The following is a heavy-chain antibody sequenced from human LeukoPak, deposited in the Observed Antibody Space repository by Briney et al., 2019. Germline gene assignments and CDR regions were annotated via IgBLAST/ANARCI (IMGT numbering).Heavy chain of an antibody. D-gene: IGHD6-13*01. CDR2: INPNSGGT. CDR1: GYTFTGYY. CDR3: ARVTGLQQSPWSLFDP. Sequence: GASVKVSCKASGYTFTGYYMHWVRQAPGQGLEWMGWINPNSGGTNYAQKFQGWVTMTRDTSISTAYMELSRLRSDDTAVYYCARVTGLQQSPWSLFDPWGQGTLVTVSS. J-gene: IGHJ5*02. V-gene: IGHV1-2*04.